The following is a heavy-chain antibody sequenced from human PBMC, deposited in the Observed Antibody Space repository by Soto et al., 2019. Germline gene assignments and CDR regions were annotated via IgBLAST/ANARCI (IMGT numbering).Heavy chain of an antibody. Sequence: EVQLVESGGGLVKPGGSLRLSCAASGFTFSSYSMNWVRQAPGKGLEWVSSISGSSSYIYYADSVKGRFTISRDNAKNSLYLQMNSLRAEDTAVYYCARDYDSSGYEYWGQGTLVTVSS. J-gene: IGHJ4*02. CDR2: ISGSSSYI. CDR3: ARDYDSSGYEY. CDR1: GFTFSSYS. D-gene: IGHD3-22*01. V-gene: IGHV3-21*01.